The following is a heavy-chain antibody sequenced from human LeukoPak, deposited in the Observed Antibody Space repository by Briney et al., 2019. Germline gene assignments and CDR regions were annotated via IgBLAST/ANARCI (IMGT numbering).Heavy chain of an antibody. CDR2: ISSSSSYI. Sequence: GGSLRLSCAASGFTFSSYSMNWVRQAPGKGLEWVSSISSSSSYIYYADSVKGRFTISRDNAKNSLYLQMNSLRAEDTAVYYCARGNTTPWAFDIWGQGTMVTVSS. CDR3: ARGNTTPWAFDI. CDR1: GFTFSSYS. J-gene: IGHJ3*02. V-gene: IGHV3-21*01. D-gene: IGHD1-26*01.